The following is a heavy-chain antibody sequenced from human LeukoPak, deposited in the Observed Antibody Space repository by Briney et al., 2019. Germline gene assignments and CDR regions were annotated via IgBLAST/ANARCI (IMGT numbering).Heavy chain of an antibody. D-gene: IGHD3-10*01. V-gene: IGHV1-2*02. J-gene: IGHJ4*02. CDR2: INPNSGVT. CDR1: GYTFTAYY. Sequence: ASVKVSFKASGYTFTAYYMHWVRQAPGQGLEWMGWINPNSGVTNYAQKFQGRVTMTRDTSISTVYMELSRLRSDDTAICYCARGDGSGSYPHWGQGTQVTVSS. CDR3: ARGDGSGSYPH.